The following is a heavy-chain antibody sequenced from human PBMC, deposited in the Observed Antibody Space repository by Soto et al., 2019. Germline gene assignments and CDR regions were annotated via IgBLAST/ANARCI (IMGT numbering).Heavy chain of an antibody. CDR1: GDASTHYY. D-gene: IGHD3-10*02. J-gene: IGHJ1*01. V-gene: IGHV4-59*01. Sequence: PSETLSLSFSVSGDASTHYYWRWIRQPPGKGLEWVGNIYYTGSTNYNPSLKSRVTISIDTSKNQFSLRLSSVTAADTAVYYCVRLKPNYFPKILWAESTL. CDR3: VRLKPNYFPKIL. CDR2: IYYTGST.